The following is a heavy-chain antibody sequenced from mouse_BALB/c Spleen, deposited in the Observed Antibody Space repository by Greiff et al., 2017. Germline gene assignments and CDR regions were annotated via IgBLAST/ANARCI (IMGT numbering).Heavy chain of an antibody. CDR3: ARTTTATGAMDY. Sequence: EVQGVESGGGLVKPGGSLKLSCAASGFTFSSYAMSWVRQTPEKRLEWVATISSGGSYTYYPDSVKGRFTISRDNAKNTLYLQMSSLRSEDTAMYYCARTTTATGAMDYWGQGTSVTVSS. CDR1: GFTFSSYA. D-gene: IGHD1-2*01. V-gene: IGHV5-9-3*01. CDR2: ISSGGSYT. J-gene: IGHJ4*01.